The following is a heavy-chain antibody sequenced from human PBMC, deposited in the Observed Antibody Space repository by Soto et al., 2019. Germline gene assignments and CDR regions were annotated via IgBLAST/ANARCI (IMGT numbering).Heavy chain of an antibody. CDR3: AREYYYDSSGFDY. V-gene: IGHV3-72*01. D-gene: IGHD3-22*01. J-gene: IGHJ4*02. Sequence: GGSLRLSCAASGFTFSDHYMDWVRQALGKGLEWVGRTRNKANSYTTEYAASVKGRFTISRDDSKNSLYLQMNSLKTEDTAVYYCAREYYYDSSGFDYWGQGTLVTVS. CDR1: GFTFSDHY. CDR2: TRNKANSYTT.